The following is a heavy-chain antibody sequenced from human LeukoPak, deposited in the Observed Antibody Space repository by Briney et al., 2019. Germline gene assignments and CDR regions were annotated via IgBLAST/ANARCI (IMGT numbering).Heavy chain of an antibody. J-gene: IGHJ4*02. CDR3: ARGEWGPGY. V-gene: IGHV4-30-2*01. CDR2: IYHSGST. CDR1: GGSISSGGYY. Sequence: SETLSLTCTVSGGSISSGGYYWSWIRQPPGKGLEWIGCIYHSGSTYYNPSLKSRVTISVDRSKNQFSLKLSSVTAADTAVYYCARGEWGPGYWGQGTLVTVSS. D-gene: IGHD1-26*01.